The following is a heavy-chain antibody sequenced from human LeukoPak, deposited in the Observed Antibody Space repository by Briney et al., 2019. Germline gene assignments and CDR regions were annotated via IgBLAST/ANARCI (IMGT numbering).Heavy chain of an antibody. V-gene: IGHV3-23*01. CDR3: AKPRAMTTGVGRYFDL. CDR2: ISGSGARA. J-gene: IGHJ2*01. D-gene: IGHD1-1*01. Sequence: GGSLTLSCAASGFNFRGYAMSWVRQAPGKGLEWVSAISGSGARAHYAESVRGRFTIYRNNAQNAVPLHMSSLRADDTAVYYCAKPRAMTTGVGRYFDLWGRGTLVTVSS. CDR1: GFNFRGYA.